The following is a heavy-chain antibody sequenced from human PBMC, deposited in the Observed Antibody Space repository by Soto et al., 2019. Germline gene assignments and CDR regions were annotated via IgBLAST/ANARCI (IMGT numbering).Heavy chain of an antibody. J-gene: IGHJ5*02. CDR3: ARVPDR. D-gene: IGHD2-2*01. CDR2: IYHSGST. CDR1: GGSISSGGYS. V-gene: IGHV4-30-2*01. Sequence: PSVTLSLTCAVSGGSISSGGYSWSWLRQPPGKGLEWIGYIYHSGSTYYNPSLKSRVTISVDRSKNQFSLKLSSVTAADTAVYYCARVPDRWGQGTLVTVSS.